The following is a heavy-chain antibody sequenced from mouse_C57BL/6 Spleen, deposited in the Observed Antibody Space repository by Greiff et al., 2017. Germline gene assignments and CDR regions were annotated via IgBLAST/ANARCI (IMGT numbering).Heavy chain of an antibody. Sequence: VQLQQPGAELVKPGASVKMSCKASGYTFTSYWITWVKQRPGQGLEWIGEIYPGSGSTNYNEKFKSKATLTVDTSSSTAYMQLSSLTSEDSAVYYCARFVSTVVGFDYWGQGTTLTVSS. D-gene: IGHD1-1*01. CDR3: ARFVSTVVGFDY. CDR2: IYPGSGST. V-gene: IGHV1-55*01. J-gene: IGHJ2*01. CDR1: GYTFTSYW.